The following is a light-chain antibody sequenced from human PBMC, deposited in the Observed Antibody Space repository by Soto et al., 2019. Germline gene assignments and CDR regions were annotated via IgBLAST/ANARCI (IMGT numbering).Light chain of an antibody. J-gene: IGKJ2*01. CDR3: QHSNNWPYT. CDR1: QRVSDN. Sequence: EIVMTQSPATLSVSPGERVTLSCRASQRVSDNLAWYQQKPGQAPRLLIYGASTRATTIPARFSGSGSGTEFTLTISSLQSEDFAIYYCQHSNNWPYTFGQGTKLDIK. V-gene: IGKV3-15*01. CDR2: GAS.